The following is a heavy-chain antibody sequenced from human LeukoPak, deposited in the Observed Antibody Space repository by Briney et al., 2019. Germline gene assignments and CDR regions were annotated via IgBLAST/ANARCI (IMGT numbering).Heavy chain of an antibody. Sequence: IPSETLSLTCSVSDDSITMYYCTWIREPPGKGLEWIGYVDHTGSTNFKPSLNGRVSISRDTTKNLFSLRLRSVTAADTAVNFCARGRVSSSTWYSTYYYYFYIDVWGKGTTVTVSS. CDR3: ARGRVSSSTWYSTYYYYFYIDV. V-gene: IGHV4-59*01. D-gene: IGHD1-1*01. J-gene: IGHJ6*03. CDR1: DDSITMYY. CDR2: VDHTGST.